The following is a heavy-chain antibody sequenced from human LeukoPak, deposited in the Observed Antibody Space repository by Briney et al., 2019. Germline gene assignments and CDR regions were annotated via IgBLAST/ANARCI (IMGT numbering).Heavy chain of an antibody. D-gene: IGHD4-17*01. J-gene: IGHJ4*02. CDR3: AKEIYGDYGSGGGFDY. V-gene: IGHV3-30*18. CDR1: GFTFSSYG. CDR2: ISYDGSNK. Sequence: PGRSLRLSCAASGFTFSSYGMHWVRQAPGKGLEWVAVISYDGSNKYYADSVKGRFTISRDNSKNTLYLQMNSLRAEDTAVYYCAKEIYGDYGSGGGFDYWGQGTLVTVSS.